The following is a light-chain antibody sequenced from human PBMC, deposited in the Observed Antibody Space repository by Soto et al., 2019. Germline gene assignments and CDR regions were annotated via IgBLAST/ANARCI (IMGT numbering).Light chain of an antibody. CDR2: RNN. J-gene: IGLJ7*01. CDR3: SSWDKHRNGPV. V-gene: IGLV1-47*01. CDR1: SSNIGNNY. Sequence: QSAMTQPPSASGTPGQEVTISCSGSSSNIGNNYVYWYHQVPGKAPKLLIYRNNQRPSGVPDRFSGSKSDTSASLAITGLRSEDDGHYYCSSWDKHRNGPVFGGGTQLTVL.